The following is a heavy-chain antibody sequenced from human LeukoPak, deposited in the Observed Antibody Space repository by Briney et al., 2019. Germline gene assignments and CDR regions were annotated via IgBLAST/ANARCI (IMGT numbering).Heavy chain of an antibody. J-gene: IGHJ4*02. V-gene: IGHV3-23*01. D-gene: IGHD6-13*01. CDR1: GFAFSSYA. CDR2: ISGSGGST. Sequence: GGSLRLSCTASGFAFSSYAMNWVRQAPGKRLECVSGISGSGGSTYYADSVRGRCTISRDNSKNTLYLQMNSLRAEDTAVYYCAREEATAGHTFDYWGQGTLVTVSS. CDR3: AREEATAGHTFDY.